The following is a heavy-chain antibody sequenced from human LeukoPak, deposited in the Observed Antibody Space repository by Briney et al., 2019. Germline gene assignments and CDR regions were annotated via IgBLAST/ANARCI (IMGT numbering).Heavy chain of an antibody. CDR1: GYTFTSYY. D-gene: IGHD6-13*01. CDR3: AAYGDGSSWLYFDY. J-gene: IGHJ4*02. V-gene: IGHV1-58*02. CDR2: IVVGSGNT. Sequence: SVKVSCKASGYTFTSYYMHWVRQAPGQGLEWIGWIVVGSGNTNYAQKFQERVTITRDMSTSTAYLDLSSLRSEDTAVYYCAAYGDGSSWLYFDYWGQGTLVTVSS.